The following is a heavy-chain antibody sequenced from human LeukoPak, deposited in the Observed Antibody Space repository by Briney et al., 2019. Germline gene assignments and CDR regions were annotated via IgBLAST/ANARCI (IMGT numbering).Heavy chain of an antibody. V-gene: IGHV4-34*01. D-gene: IGHD3-22*01. Sequence: SETLSLTCAVYGLSFSDYYWRWIRQPPGKGLEWIGEINHSGRTNFHQSLKSRVTKSVATSKNQFSLKLSSVTAADTAVYYCARLKPMIVMAYGFRPREGTTYYFDCWGQGTLVTVSS. CDR3: ARLKPMIVMAYGFRPREGTTYYFDC. J-gene: IGHJ4*02. CDR1: GLSFSDYY. CDR2: INHSGRT.